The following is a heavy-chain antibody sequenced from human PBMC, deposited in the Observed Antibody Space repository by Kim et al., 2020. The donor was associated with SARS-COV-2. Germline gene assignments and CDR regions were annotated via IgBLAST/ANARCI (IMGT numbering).Heavy chain of an antibody. CDR2: IIGSGTTI. CDR3: ARGPKYSLFDY. Sequence: GGSLRLSCAASGFTFSSYAMNWVRQAPGKGLEWVSYIIGSGTTIYYADSVRGRFTISRDNDKNSLYLQMNSLRAEDTAVYYCARGPKYSLFDYWGQGTL. J-gene: IGHJ4*02. V-gene: IGHV3-48*03. CDR1: GFTFSSYA. D-gene: IGHD5-18*01.